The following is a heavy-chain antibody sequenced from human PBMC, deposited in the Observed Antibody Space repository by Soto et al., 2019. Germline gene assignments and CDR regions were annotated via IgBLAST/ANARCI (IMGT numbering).Heavy chain of an antibody. D-gene: IGHD3-3*01. V-gene: IGHV4-59*01. CDR2: IYYSGST. CDR1: GGSISSYY. Sequence: PSETLSLTCTVSGGSISSYYWSWIRQPPGKGLEWIGYIYYSGSTNYNPSLKSRVTISVDTSKNQFSLKLSSVTAADTAVYYCARGNQDDFWSGYIYYYMDVWGKGTTVTVSS. J-gene: IGHJ6*03. CDR3: ARGNQDDFWSGYIYYYMDV.